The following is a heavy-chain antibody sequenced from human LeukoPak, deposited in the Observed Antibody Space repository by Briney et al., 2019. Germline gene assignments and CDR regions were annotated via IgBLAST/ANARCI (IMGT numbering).Heavy chain of an antibody. D-gene: IGHD2-15*01. Sequence: GGSLRLSCAASGFSFSGSAMHWVRQASGKGLEWVGRIRSRANSYVTVYAASMEGRFTISRDDSKNTAYLEMNSLKTEDTAVYYCTRHSDKYCSGAGCYVNNFYGSDVWGQGTTVIVSS. V-gene: IGHV3-73*01. J-gene: IGHJ6*02. CDR2: IRSRANSYVT. CDR3: TRHSDKYCSGAGCYVNNFYGSDV. CDR1: GFSFSGSA.